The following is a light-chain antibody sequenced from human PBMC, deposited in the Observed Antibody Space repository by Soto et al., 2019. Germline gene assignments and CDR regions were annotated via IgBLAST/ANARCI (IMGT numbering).Light chain of an antibody. CDR3: QQGNTWPWT. J-gene: IGKJ1*01. CDR2: AAS. CDR1: QTVNSY. Sequence: EIVLTQSPSTLALYPGERATLSCRASQTVNSYLAWYQQKPGQAPRLLIYAASDRATGIPGRFSGSGSGTDFTLIISSLEPEDFAFYYCQQGNTWPWTFGQGTKVDIK. V-gene: IGKV3-11*01.